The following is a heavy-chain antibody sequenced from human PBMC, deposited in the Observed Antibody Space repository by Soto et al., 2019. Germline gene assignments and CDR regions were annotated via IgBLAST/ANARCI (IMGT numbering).Heavy chain of an antibody. J-gene: IGHJ4*02. D-gene: IGHD3-9*01. CDR2: DYDNGRP. CDR3: ARGVGSSPPRY. Sequence: SETLSLTCTISGGSISVYYWSWIRQSPRQGLEWIGYDYDNGRPYYSPSLKSRVTISADTSKNQISLKLTSATAADTAVYYCARGVGSSPPRYWGRGTLVTVSS. V-gene: IGHV4-59*01. CDR1: GGSISVYY.